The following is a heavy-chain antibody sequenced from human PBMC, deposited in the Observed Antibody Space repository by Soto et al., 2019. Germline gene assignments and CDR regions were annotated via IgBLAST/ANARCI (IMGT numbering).Heavy chain of an antibody. J-gene: IGHJ4*02. D-gene: IGHD6-13*01. CDR2: ISWNSVSI. V-gene: IGHV3-9*01. CDR1: GFTFDDYA. CDR3: AKDISSGIALFQWFDY. Sequence: EVRLVESGGGLVQPGRSLRLSCAASGFTFDDYAMHWVRQVPGNGLEWVSAISWNSVSIAYAESVKGRFTISRDNAKNSLYLQMNSLRAEDTALYFCAKDISSGIALFQWFDYWGQGTLVTVSS.